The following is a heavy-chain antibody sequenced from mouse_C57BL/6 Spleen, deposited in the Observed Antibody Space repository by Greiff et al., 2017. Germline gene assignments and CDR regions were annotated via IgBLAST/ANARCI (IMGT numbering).Heavy chain of an antibody. CDR3: ARSFATVVAEYAKDY. J-gene: IGHJ4*01. Sequence: QVQLQESGAELVSPGTSVKMSSQPSGYPFANSWIGWAKQRPGHALEWIGDIYPGGGYTNYNEKFKGKATLTADKSASTAYMQFSSLTSEDSAIYYCARSFATVVAEYAKDYWGQGTSVTVSS. CDR2: IYPGGGYT. CDR1: GYPFANSW. D-gene: IGHD1-1*01. V-gene: IGHV1-63*01.